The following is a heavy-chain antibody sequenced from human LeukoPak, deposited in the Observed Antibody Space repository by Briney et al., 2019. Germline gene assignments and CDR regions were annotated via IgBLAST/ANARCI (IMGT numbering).Heavy chain of an antibody. D-gene: IGHD3-9*01. V-gene: IGHV1-18*01. CDR2: ISAQHGQT. CDR3: ARGGYDILTGLHRPYYYMDV. CDR1: GYSENFYG. J-gene: IGHJ6*03. Sequence: ASVKVSCKTSGYSENFYGITRVRQVAGQGLEWMGWISAQHGQTEYAPNSQDRVTMTTDTYTNTAYMELRSLRSDDTAVYYCARGGYDILTGLHRPYYYMDVWGKGTTVTVSS.